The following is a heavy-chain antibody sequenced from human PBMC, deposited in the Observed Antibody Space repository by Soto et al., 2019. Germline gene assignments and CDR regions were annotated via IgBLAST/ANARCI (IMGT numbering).Heavy chain of an antibody. CDR3: ARDVDTTSHFNRFDP. D-gene: IGHD5-18*01. CDR2: IWYDGIRK. J-gene: IGHJ5*02. Sequence: QVQLVESGGGVIQPGRSLRLSCEVSGFSLSGYGIHWVRQAPGKGLEWVAVIWYDGIRKNYADSVRGRFTVSRDSSKDMVSLQMDSLKVEDTALYYCARDVDTTSHFNRFDPWGQGVMVSVSS. V-gene: IGHV3-33*01. CDR1: GFSLSGYG.